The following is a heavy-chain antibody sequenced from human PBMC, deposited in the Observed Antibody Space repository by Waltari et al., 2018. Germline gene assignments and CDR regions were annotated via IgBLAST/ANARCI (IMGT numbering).Heavy chain of an antibody. V-gene: IGHV3-30*18. J-gene: IGHJ5*02. Sequence: QMEVVESGGGVVHGGGSLRLSCVASGFVFRNYGLHWVRQAPGKGLEWGAIKSYDGSQKYYVEAVKGRFTISRDDSKNTMYLQMSSLRVEDTAVYFCAKDDSGAELDPWGQGTLVTVSS. CDR2: KSYDGSQK. CDR3: AKDDSGAELDP. D-gene: IGHD3-10*01. CDR1: GFVFRNYG.